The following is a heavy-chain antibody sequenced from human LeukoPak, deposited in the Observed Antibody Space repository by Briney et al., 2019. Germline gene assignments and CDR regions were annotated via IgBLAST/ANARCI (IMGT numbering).Heavy chain of an antibody. Sequence: GGSLRLSCATSGFTFSSSWMSWVRQAPGKGLECVANIKEDGREKYYVDSVKGRFTISRDNAKNSLYLQMSILRAEDTAVYYCARGGRPDYWGQGTLVTVSS. D-gene: IGHD3-10*01. CDR1: GFTFSSSW. CDR2: IKEDGREK. V-gene: IGHV3-7*01. J-gene: IGHJ4*02. CDR3: ARGGRPDY.